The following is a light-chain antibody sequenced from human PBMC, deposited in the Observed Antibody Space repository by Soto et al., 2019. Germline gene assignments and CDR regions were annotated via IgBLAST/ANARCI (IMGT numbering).Light chain of an antibody. Sequence: QSVLTQPPSASGSPGQSVTISCTGTSSDFGGDKYVSWYQQHPGKAPRLMIYEVTERPSGVPDRFSGSKSGNTASLTVSGLQAEDEADYYCTSNGGVNNWVFGGGTKVTVL. CDR2: EVT. V-gene: IGLV2-8*01. J-gene: IGLJ3*02. CDR1: SSDFGGDKY. CDR3: TSNGGVNNWV.